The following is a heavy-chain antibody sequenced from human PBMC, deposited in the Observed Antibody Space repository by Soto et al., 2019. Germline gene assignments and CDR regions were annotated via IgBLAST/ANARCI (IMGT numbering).Heavy chain of an antibody. J-gene: IGHJ5*02. CDR1: GGSIISGGYY. Sequence: QVQLQESGPGLVKPSQTLSLTCTVSGGSIISGGYYWSWIRQHPGKGLEWMGYIYYSGSTYYNPSLKSRVTISVDTSKNQYSRKLSTVTAADTAVYYCAGGKTNWFDPCGQGTLVTVSS. CDR3: AGGKTNWFDP. V-gene: IGHV4-31*03. CDR2: IYYSGST.